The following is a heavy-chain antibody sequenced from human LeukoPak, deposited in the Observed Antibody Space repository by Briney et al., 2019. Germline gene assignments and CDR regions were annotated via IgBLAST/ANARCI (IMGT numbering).Heavy chain of an antibody. Sequence: PGGSLRLFCAASGFTFSSYWMSWVRQAPGKGLEWVANIKQDGSEKYYVDSVKGRFTISRDNAKNSLYLQMNSLRAEDTAVYYCARESWSHLGNWFDPWGQGTLVTVSS. D-gene: IGHD6-13*01. CDR2: IKQDGSEK. CDR1: GFTFSSYW. V-gene: IGHV3-7*01. J-gene: IGHJ5*02. CDR3: ARESWSHLGNWFDP.